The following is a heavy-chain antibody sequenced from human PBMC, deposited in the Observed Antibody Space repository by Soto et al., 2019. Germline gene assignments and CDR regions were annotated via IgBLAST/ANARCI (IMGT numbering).Heavy chain of an antibody. CDR1: GFTFSSYA. CDR2: ISYDGSNK. D-gene: IGHD2-8*01. J-gene: IGHJ4*02. Sequence: QVQLVESGGGVVQPGRSLRLSCAASGFTFSSYAMHWVRQAPGKGLEWVAVISYDGSNKYYADSVKGRFTIFRDNSKNTLYLQMNSLRAEDTAVYYCARGPRIVLILGNNDYWGQGTLVTVSS. CDR3: ARGPRIVLILGNNDY. V-gene: IGHV3-30-3*01.